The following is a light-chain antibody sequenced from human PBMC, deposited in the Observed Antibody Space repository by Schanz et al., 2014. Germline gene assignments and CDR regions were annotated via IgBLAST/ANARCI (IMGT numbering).Light chain of an antibody. CDR1: SSDVGGYNY. CDR3: SSNGGVNIYV. CDR2: EVS. V-gene: IGLV2-11*01. Sequence: QSALTQPRSVSGSPGQSVTISCTGTSSDVGGYNYVSWYQQHPGKAPKLMIYEVSKRPSGVPDRFSGSKSGSTASLTVSGLQAEDEADYYCSSNGGVNIYVFGTGTKLTVL. J-gene: IGLJ1*01.